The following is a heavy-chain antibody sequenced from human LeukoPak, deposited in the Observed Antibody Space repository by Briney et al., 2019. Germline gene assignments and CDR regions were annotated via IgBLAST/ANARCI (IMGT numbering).Heavy chain of an antibody. CDR1: GFTFSDYS. V-gene: IGHV3-48*04. J-gene: IGHJ4*02. D-gene: IGHD5-12*01. Sequence: GGSLRLSCAVSGFTFSDYSMNWVRQAPGKGLEWVSHITSSSSTIYYADSVKGRFTISRDNAKNSLYLQMNSLRAEDTAVYYCTRSGGYGWDYWGQGAVVTVSS. CDR2: ITSSSSTI. CDR3: TRSGGYGWDY.